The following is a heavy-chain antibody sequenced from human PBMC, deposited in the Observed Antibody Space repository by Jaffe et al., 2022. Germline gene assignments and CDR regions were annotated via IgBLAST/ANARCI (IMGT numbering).Heavy chain of an antibody. Sequence: QVQLQQWGAGLLKPSETLSLTCAVYGGSFSGYYWSWIRQPPGKGLEWIGEINHSGSTNYNPSLKSRVTISVDTSKNQFSLKLSSVTAADTAVYYCARGPWIQLWIYEDHWFDPWGQGTLVTVSS. CDR1: GGSFSGYY. J-gene: IGHJ5*02. CDR3: ARGPWIQLWIYEDHWFDP. CDR2: INHSGST. V-gene: IGHV4-34*01. D-gene: IGHD5-18*01.